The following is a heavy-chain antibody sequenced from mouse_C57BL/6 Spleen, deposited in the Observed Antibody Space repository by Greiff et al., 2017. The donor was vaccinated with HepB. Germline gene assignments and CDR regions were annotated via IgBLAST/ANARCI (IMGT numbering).Heavy chain of an antibody. D-gene: IGHD1-1*01. CDR3: TRGDLYYGSSPFAY. CDR2: IDPETGGT. Sequence: VQLQESGAELVRPGASVTLSCKASGYTFTDYEMHWVKQTPLHGLEWIGAIDPETGGTAYNQKFKGKAILTADKSSSTAYMELRSLTSEDSAVYYCTRGDLYYGSSPFAYWGQGTLVTVSA. CDR1: GYTFTDYE. J-gene: IGHJ3*01. V-gene: IGHV1-15*01.